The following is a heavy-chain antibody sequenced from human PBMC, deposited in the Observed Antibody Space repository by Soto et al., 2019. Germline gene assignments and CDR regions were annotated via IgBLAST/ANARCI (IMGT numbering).Heavy chain of an antibody. Sequence: QITLKESGPTLVEPTQTLTLTCTFSELSLSTSGVGVGWIRQPPGKALEWLALIYWDDDKRYSPSLKSSLTITKVTSSNPVVLTMTTMDPVDTATDYCVHSHVLRWFGFDSWGQGTLVTVPS. CDR1: ELSLSTSGVG. J-gene: IGHJ4*02. D-gene: IGHD3-10*01. V-gene: IGHV2-5*02. CDR2: IYWDDDK. CDR3: VHSHVLRWFGFDS.